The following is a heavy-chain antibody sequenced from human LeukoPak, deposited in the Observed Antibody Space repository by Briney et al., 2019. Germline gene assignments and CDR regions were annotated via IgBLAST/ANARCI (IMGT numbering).Heavy chain of an antibody. CDR1: GGTISDFY. CDR3: ARNSGDL. CDR2: IYSSGNA. J-gene: IGHJ5*02. D-gene: IGHD4-23*01. Sequence: SETVSLTCCVSGGTISDFYWSWIRQPAGKGLEWIGRIYSSGNANYNPSLKSRVTMSLDVSKNQFSLKLSSVTAADTAVYYCARNSGDLWGQGTLVTVSS. V-gene: IGHV4-4*07.